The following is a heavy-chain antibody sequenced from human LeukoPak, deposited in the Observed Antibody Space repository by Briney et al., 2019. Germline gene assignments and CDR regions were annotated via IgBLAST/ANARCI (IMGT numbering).Heavy chain of an antibody. CDR1: EYTFNGYD. Sequence: GASVKVSCKASEYTFNGYDINWVRQATGQGLEWMGWMNPKTGNTGYAQKFQGRVTMTRNTSITTAYMELSSLTSEDTAVYYCARPLDYYYYGMDAWGQGTTVTVSS. CDR2: MNPKTGNT. V-gene: IGHV1-8*01. J-gene: IGHJ6*02. CDR3: ARPLDYYYYGMDA.